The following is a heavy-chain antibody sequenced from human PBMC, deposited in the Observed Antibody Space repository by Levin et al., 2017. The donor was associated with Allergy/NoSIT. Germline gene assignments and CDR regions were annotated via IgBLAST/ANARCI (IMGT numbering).Heavy chain of an antibody. CDR2: ISGSGGST. J-gene: IGHJ4*02. CDR1: GFTFSSYA. CDR3: ARGPIGHFDY. V-gene: IGHV3-23*01. D-gene: IGHD3-16*01. Sequence: GESLKISCAASGFTFSSYAMSWVRQAPGKGLEWVSAISGSGGSTYYADSVKGRFTISRDNSKNTLYLQMNSLRAEDTAVYYCARGPIGHFDYWGQGTLVTVSS.